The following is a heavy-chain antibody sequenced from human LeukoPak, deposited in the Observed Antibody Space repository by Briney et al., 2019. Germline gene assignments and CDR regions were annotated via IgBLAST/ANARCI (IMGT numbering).Heavy chain of an antibody. D-gene: IGHD1-26*01. CDR2: ISTYNGNT. CDR1: GYTFTTYG. V-gene: IGHV1-18*01. CDR3: ARGTYYDY. Sequence: ASVKVSCKASGYTFTTYGISWVRHAPGQGLEWMGWISTYNGNTEYAQNLQGTVTMTTDTSTSTAYMELRSLRSDDTAVYYCARGTYYDYWGQGTLVTVSS. J-gene: IGHJ4*02.